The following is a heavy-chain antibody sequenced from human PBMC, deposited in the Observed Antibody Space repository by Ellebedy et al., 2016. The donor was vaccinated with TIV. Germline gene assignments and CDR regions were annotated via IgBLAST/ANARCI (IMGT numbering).Heavy chain of an antibody. J-gene: IGHJ4*02. V-gene: IGHV1-2*02. CDR1: GYTFTGYY. Sequence: ASVKVSXXASGYTFTGYYMHWVRQAPGQGLEWMGWINPNSGGTNYAQKFQGRVTMTRDTSISTAYMELSRLRSDDTAVYYCARDDTGSYRYTGFDYWGQGTLVTVSS. CDR2: INPNSGGT. CDR3: ARDDTGSYRYTGFDY. D-gene: IGHD3-16*02.